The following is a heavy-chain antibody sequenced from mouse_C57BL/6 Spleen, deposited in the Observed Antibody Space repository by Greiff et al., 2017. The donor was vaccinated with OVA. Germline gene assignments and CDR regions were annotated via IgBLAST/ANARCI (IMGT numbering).Heavy chain of an antibody. CDR3: ARDHDKRYFDV. D-gene: IGHD2-3*01. CDR1: GYAFSSSW. CDR2: IYPGDGDT. V-gene: IGHV1-82*01. Sequence: QVQLQQSGPELVKPGASVKISCKASGYAFSSSWMNWVKQRPGKGLEWIGRIYPGDGDTNYNGKFKGKATLTADKSSSTAYMQLSSLTSEDSAVYFCARDHDKRYFDVWGTGTTVTVSS. J-gene: IGHJ1*03.